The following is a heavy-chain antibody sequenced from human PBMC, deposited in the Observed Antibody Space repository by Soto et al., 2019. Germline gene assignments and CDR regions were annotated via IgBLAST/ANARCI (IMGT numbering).Heavy chain of an antibody. CDR1: GFTFSSYS. D-gene: IGHD3-22*01. Sequence: EVQLVESGGGLVQPGGSLRLSCAASGFTFSSYSMNWVRQAPGKGLEWVSYISSSSSTIYYADSVKGRFTISRDNAKNSLYLQMHSLRAEATAVYYCAPHSGYYDYWGQGPLVTVSS. V-gene: IGHV3-48*01. CDR3: APHSGYYDY. J-gene: IGHJ4*02. CDR2: ISSSSSTI.